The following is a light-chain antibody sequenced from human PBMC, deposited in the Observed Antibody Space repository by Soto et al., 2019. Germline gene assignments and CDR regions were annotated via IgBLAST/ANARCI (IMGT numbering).Light chain of an antibody. J-gene: IGLJ2*01. CDR3: SSYTTSSTLV. CDR1: SSDVGGHNH. Sequence: QSALTQPASVSGSPGQSITISCTGTSSDVGGHNHVSWYQQHPGIAPKLMISEVSNRPSGVSNRFSGSKSGNTASLTISGLQAEDEADYYCSSYTTSSTLVFGGGTKVTVL. V-gene: IGLV2-14*01. CDR2: EVS.